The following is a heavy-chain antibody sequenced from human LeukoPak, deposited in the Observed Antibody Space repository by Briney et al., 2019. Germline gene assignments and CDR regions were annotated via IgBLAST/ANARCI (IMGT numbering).Heavy chain of an antibody. J-gene: IGHJ5*02. CDR1: GYTFTGYY. CDR3: ARMNYYDSSGYNWFDL. D-gene: IGHD3-22*01. CDR2: INPNSGGT. V-gene: IGHV1-2*02. Sequence: ASVKVSCKASGYTFTGYYMHWVRQAPGQGLEWMGWINPNSGGTNYAQKFQGRVTMTRDTSISTAYMELSRLRSDDTAVYYCARMNYYDSSGYNWFDLWGQGTLVTVSS.